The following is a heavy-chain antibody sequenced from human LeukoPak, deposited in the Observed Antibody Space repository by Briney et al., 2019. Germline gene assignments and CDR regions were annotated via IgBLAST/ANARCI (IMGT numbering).Heavy chain of an antibody. CDR1: GGSISSNY. V-gene: IGHV4-4*07. CDR3: ARDVVVVVAAQKYNWFDP. CDR2: IYSSGST. J-gene: IGHJ5*02. Sequence: SETLSLTCTVSGGSISSNYWSWSRQPAGKGLEWIGRIYSSGSTNYNPSLKSRVTMSVDTSKNQFSLKLSSVTAADTAVYYCARDVVVVVAAQKYNWFDPWGQGTLVTVSS. D-gene: IGHD2-15*01.